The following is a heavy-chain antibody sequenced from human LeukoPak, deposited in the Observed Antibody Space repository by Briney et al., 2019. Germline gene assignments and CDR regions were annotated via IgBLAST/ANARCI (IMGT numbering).Heavy chain of an antibody. CDR1: GFTFSSYE. CDR2: ISSSGSTI. D-gene: IGHD1-7*01. J-gene: IGHJ4*02. V-gene: IGHV3-48*03. CDR3: ARSAKLELLDY. Sequence: GGSLRLSCAASGFTFSSYEMNWVRQAPGKGLEWVSYISSSGSTIYCADSVKGRFTISRDNAKNSLYLQMNSLRAEDTAVYYCARSAKLELLDYWGQGTLVTVSS.